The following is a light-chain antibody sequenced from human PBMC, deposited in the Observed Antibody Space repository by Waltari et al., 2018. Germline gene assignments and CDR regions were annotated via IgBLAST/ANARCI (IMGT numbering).Light chain of an antibody. CDR3: FSYTSSNTWL. J-gene: IGLJ3*02. CDR2: EVS. CDR1: RRDVGGYND. V-gene: IGLV2-14*01. Sequence: QSALTQPASVSGSPGQSIHTSCAATRRDVGGYNDVPWYQQHPGKAPRLMIFEVSNRPSGVSNRFSGSKSGNTASLTISGLQAEDESDYYCFSYTSSNTWLFGGGTKLTVL.